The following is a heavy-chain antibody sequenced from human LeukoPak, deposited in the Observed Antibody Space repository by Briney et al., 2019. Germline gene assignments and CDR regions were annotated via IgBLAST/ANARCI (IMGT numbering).Heavy chain of an antibody. D-gene: IGHD1-26*01. Sequence: GGSLRLSCAASGLTFSSYAVHWVRQAPGKGLEYVSGISSNGGSTNYANSVKGRFTISRDNSKNTLYLQMGSLRVEDMAVYYCARDLRGSNAYWGQGTLVTVSS. CDR1: GLTFSSYA. V-gene: IGHV3-64*01. CDR2: ISSNGGST. CDR3: ARDLRGSNAY. J-gene: IGHJ4*02.